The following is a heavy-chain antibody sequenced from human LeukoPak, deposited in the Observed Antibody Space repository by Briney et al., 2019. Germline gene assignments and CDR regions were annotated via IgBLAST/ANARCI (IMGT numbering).Heavy chain of an antibody. D-gene: IGHD5-18*01. V-gene: IGHV3-48*03. J-gene: IGHJ4*01. CDR3: ARDANTAMANFDY. CDR2: ISSSGSTI. CDR1: GFTFSSYE. Sequence: GGSLRLSCAASGFTFSSYEMNWVRQAPGKGLEWVSYISSSGSTIYYADSAKGRFTISRDNAKNSLYLQMNSLRAEDTAVYYCARDANTAMANFDYWGQEPWSPSPQ.